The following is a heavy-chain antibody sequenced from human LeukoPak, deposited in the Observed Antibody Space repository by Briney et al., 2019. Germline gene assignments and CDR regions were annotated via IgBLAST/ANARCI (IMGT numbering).Heavy chain of an antibody. CDR2: ISYDGSNN. J-gene: IGHJ4*02. CDR1: GFTFSNYG. CDR3: ARDWDYYGSGSYLGY. Sequence: GGSLRLSCAASGFTFSNYGMHWVRQAPGKGLEWVAVISYDGSNNYYADSVRGRFTISRDNSKNTLYLQMNSLRAEDTAVYYCARDWDYYGSGSYLGYWGQGTLVTVSS. V-gene: IGHV3-30*03. D-gene: IGHD3-10*01.